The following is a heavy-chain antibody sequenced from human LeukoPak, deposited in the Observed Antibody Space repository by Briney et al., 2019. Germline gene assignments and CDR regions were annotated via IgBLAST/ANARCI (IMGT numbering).Heavy chain of an antibody. CDR2: INPNSGGT. CDR1: GYSFTDNH. V-gene: IGHV1-2*02. Sequence: ASVKVSCKASGYSFTDNHMYWIRQAPGQGPDCMGWINPNSGGTNYAQKFQGRITMTRDTSISTAYMELSRWTSDDTAIYFCASALGRNAFDIWGQGTMVTVSP. D-gene: IGHD7-27*01. J-gene: IGHJ3*02. CDR3: ASALGRNAFDI.